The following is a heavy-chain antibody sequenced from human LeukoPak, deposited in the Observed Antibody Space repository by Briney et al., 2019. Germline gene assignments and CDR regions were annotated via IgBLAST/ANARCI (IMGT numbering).Heavy chain of an antibody. D-gene: IGHD1-20*01. CDR3: ARDYLQYNWNDEDY. V-gene: IGHV3-21*01. J-gene: IGHJ4*02. CDR1: GFTFSSYS. Sequence: GGSLRLSCAASGFTFSSYSMNWVRQAPGKGLEWVSSISSSSSYIYYADSVKGRFTISRDNAKNSLYLQMNSLRAEDTAVYYCARDYLQYNWNDEDYWGQGTLVTVSS. CDR2: ISSSSSYI.